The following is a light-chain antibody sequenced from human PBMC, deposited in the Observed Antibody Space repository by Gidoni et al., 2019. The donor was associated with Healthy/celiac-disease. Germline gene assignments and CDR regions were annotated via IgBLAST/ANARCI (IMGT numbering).Light chain of an antibody. V-gene: IGKV1-8*01. Sequence: AIRMIQSPSTFSASTGDRVTITCRASQGISSYLAWYQQKPGKAPKLLIYAASTLQSGVPTRFSGSGSGTDFTLTISCLQSEDFATYYCQQYYSYPTWTFGQGTKVEIK. CDR2: AAS. CDR3: QQYYSYPTWT. J-gene: IGKJ1*01. CDR1: QGISSY.